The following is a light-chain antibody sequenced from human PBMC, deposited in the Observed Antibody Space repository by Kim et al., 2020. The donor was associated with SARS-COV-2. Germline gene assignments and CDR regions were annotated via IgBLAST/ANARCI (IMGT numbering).Light chain of an antibody. CDR3: QQYSSWPLT. J-gene: IGKJ4*01. CDR2: GTS. Sequence: VSPGERATLSCRATQNINSHLAWYQQKPGQAPRLLIYGTSTRATGIPARFSGSGSGTEFTPTFSSLQSEDFAVYYCQQYSSWPLTFGGGTKVEIK. V-gene: IGKV3-15*01. CDR1: QNINSH.